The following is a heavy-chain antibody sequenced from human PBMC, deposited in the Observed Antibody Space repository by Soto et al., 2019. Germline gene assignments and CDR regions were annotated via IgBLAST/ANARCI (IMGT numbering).Heavy chain of an antibody. D-gene: IGHD1-1*01. CDR1: GFTFSSYG. Sequence: QVQLVESGGGVVQPGRSLKLSCAASGFTFSSYGMHRVRQAPGKGLEWVAVISYDGSNKYYADSVKGRFTISRDNSKNTLYLQMNSLRAEDTAVYYCAKVDTGYWGQGTLVTVSS. J-gene: IGHJ4*02. V-gene: IGHV3-30*18. CDR2: ISYDGSNK. CDR3: AKVDTGY.